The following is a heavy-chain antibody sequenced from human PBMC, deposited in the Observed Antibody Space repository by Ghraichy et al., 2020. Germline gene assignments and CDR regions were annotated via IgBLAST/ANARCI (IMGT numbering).Heavy chain of an antibody. J-gene: IGHJ3*02. CDR1: GFAFSSYS. Sequence: GGSLRLSCAASGFAFSSYSMNWVRQAPGKGLEWVSSISSSSSYIYYADSVKGRFTISRDNAKNSLYLQMNSLRAEDTAVYYCAREPPGYYDSSGLPARDAFDIWGQGTMVTVSS. CDR2: ISSSSSYI. CDR3: AREPPGYYDSSGLPARDAFDI. D-gene: IGHD3-22*01. V-gene: IGHV3-21*01.